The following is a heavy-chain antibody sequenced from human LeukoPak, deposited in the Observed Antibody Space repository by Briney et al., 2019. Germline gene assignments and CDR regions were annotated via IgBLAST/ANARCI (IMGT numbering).Heavy chain of an antibody. V-gene: IGHV3-15*01. CDR2: IKSKTDGGTT. CDR1: GFTFSNAW. J-gene: IGHJ3*02. D-gene: IGHD3-16*01. CDR3: ARDLMITFGDPSGAFDI. Sequence: GGSLRLSCAASGFTFSNAWMSWVRQAPGKGLEWVGRIKSKTDGGTTDYAAPVKGRFTISRDDSKNTLYLQMNSLRAEDTAVYYCARDLMITFGDPSGAFDIWGQGTMVTVSS.